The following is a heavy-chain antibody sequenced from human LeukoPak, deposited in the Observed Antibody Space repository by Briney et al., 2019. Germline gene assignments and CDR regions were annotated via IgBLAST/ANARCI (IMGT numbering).Heavy chain of an antibody. Sequence: PGGSLRLSCAASGFTFDDYAMHWVRQAPGKGLEWVSGISWNSGSIGYADSVKGRFTISRDNAKNSLYPQMNSLRAEDMALYYCAKAGGSSDPWYFDYWGQGTLVTVSS. CDR1: GFTFDDYA. CDR2: ISWNSGSI. V-gene: IGHV3-9*03. D-gene: IGHD2-2*01. J-gene: IGHJ4*02. CDR3: AKAGGSSDPWYFDY.